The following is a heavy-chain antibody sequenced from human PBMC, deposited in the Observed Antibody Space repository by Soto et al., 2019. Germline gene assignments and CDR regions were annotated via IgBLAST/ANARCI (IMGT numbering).Heavy chain of an antibody. Sequence: GASVKVSCKASGYTFNSAGIAWVRQAPGQGLEWMGWISIYTGKTNYAQNLQGRVTMTTDTSTNTAYMELRSLRSDDTAVYFCARGRSPNFGDYGRFDYWGQGSLVTVSS. V-gene: IGHV1-18*01. CDR2: ISIYTGKT. D-gene: IGHD4-17*01. J-gene: IGHJ4*02. CDR3: ARGRSPNFGDYGRFDY. CDR1: GYTFNSAG.